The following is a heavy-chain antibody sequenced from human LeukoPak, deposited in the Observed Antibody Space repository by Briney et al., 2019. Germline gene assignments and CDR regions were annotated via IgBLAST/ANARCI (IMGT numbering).Heavy chain of an antibody. CDR3: AKSTGYSTTGRDFDS. CDR2: ISGGGATT. V-gene: IGHV3-23*01. Sequence: GGSLRLSCAASGFTFSSYAMSLVRQAPGKGLEWVSDISGGGATTFYADSVKGRFTISRDNSKNTLYLQLSSLRAEDTAVYYCAKSTGYSTTGRDFDSWGRGTLVTVSS. D-gene: IGHD6-13*01. CDR1: GFTFSSYA. J-gene: IGHJ4*02.